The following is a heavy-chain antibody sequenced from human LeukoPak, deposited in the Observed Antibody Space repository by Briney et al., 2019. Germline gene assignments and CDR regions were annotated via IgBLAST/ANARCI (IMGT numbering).Heavy chain of an antibody. V-gene: IGHV3-11*04. CDR2: ISSSGSTI. D-gene: IGHD3-10*01. J-gene: IGHJ6*03. CDR1: GFTFSDYY. Sequence: GGSLRLSCAASGFTFSDYYMSWIRQAPGKGLEWVSYISSSGSTIYYADSVKGRFTISRDNAKNTLYLQMNSLRAEDTAVYYCARGFTMVRGARLYYYYYYMDVWGKGTTVTVSS. CDR3: ARGFTMVRGARLYYYYYYMDV.